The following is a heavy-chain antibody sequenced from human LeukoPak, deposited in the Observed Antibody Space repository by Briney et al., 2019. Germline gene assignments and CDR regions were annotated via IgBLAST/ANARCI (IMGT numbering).Heavy chain of an antibody. V-gene: IGHV1-8*03. CDR2: MNSNSGNT. CDR3: ARSIQRRFDY. Sequence: ASVKVSCEASGGSFSSYAINWVRQATGQGLEWMGWMNSNSGNTGYAQKFQGRVTITRNTSISTAYMELSSLRSEDTAVYYCARSIQRRFDYWGQGTLVTVSS. CDR1: GGSFSSYA. D-gene: IGHD5-18*01. J-gene: IGHJ4*02.